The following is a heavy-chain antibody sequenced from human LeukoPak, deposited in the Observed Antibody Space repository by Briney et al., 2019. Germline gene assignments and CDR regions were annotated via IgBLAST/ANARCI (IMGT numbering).Heavy chain of an antibody. Sequence: SETLSLTCAVYGGSFSGYYWSWIRQPPGKGLEWIGSIYHSGSTYYNPSLKSRVTISVDMSKNQFSLKLSSVTAADTAVYYCARWYYYDSSGYSYFDYWGQGTLVTVSS. V-gene: IGHV4-34*01. CDR1: GGSFSGYY. CDR2: IYHSGST. D-gene: IGHD3-22*01. CDR3: ARWYYYDSSGYSYFDY. J-gene: IGHJ4*02.